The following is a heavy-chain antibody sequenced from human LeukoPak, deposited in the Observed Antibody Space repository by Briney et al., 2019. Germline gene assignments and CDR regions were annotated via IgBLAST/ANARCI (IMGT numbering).Heavy chain of an antibody. J-gene: IGHJ3*02. Sequence: ASVQVSCKASGYTFTSYYMHWVRQAPGQGLEWMGIINPSGGSTSYAQKFQGRVTMTRDTSTSTVYMELSSLRSEDTAVYYCARGPYSSGGRDAFDIWGQGTMVTVSS. D-gene: IGHD6-19*01. CDR1: GYTFTSYY. CDR3: ARGPYSSGGRDAFDI. CDR2: INPSGGST. V-gene: IGHV1-46*01.